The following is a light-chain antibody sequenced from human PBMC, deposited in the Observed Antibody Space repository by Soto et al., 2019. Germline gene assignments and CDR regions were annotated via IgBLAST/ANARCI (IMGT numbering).Light chain of an antibody. V-gene: IGKV3-15*01. CDR1: QSVSGN. CDR3: QQFNSWPRT. Sequence: IVMTQSPATVSGSPGERVTLSCRASQSVSGNVAWYHQKPGQPPRLRVYGASTTATDIPARFFGSGSETDFTLTITRLQSEDFGIYYCQQFNSWPRTFGQGTKVEIK. CDR2: GAS. J-gene: IGKJ1*01.